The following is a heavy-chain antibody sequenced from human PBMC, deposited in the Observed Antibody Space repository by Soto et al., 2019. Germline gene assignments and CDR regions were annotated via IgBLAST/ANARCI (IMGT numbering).Heavy chain of an antibody. CDR3: ARGSDDSYYDASSGYHYYYYYGMDV. Sequence: VGSLRLSCAASGFTFRSFSMNWVRQAPGKGLEWVSFTSSGSSVIFYADSVKGRFTISRDNAKNSLYLQMNSLRNEDTAVYYCARGSDDSYYDASSGYHYYYYYGMDVWGQGTTVTVSS. CDR1: GFTFRSFS. D-gene: IGHD3-3*01. CDR2: TSSGSSVI. V-gene: IGHV3-48*02. J-gene: IGHJ6*02.